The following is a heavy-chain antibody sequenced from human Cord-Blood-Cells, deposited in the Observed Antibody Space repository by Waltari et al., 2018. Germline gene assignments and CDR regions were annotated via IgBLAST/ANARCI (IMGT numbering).Heavy chain of an antibody. CDR2: ISPIFGTA. CDR3: ARAALNSGSYNDAFDI. J-gene: IGHJ3*02. CDR1: GGTFSSYA. D-gene: IGHD1-26*01. V-gene: IGHV1-69*01. Sequence: QVQLVQSGADVKKPGSSVKVSCKASGGTFSSYAISWVRQAPGQGLEWMEGISPIFGTANYAQKFQGRVTITADESTSTAYRELSSLRSEDTAVYYCARAALNSGSYNDAFDIWGQGTMVTVSS.